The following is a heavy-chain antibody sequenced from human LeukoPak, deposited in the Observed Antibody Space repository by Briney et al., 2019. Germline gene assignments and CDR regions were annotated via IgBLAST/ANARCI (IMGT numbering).Heavy chain of an antibody. J-gene: IGHJ5*02. CDR1: GYSINNYW. CDR2: IYPADSDI. D-gene: IGHD2-15*01. V-gene: IGHV5-51*01. Sequence: GESLKISCKGSGYSINNYWIAWVRQLPGKGLEWMGIIYPADSDIRYSPSFQGQVTISADKSISTAYLQWNSLKASDTAMYYCARQEYCSGASCYTWFDPWGQGTLVTVSS. CDR3: ARQEYCSGASCYTWFDP.